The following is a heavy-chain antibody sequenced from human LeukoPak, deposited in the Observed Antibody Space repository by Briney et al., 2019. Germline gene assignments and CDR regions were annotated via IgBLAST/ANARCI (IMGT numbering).Heavy chain of an antibody. V-gene: IGHV3-53*01. CDR2: IYSGGNT. CDR3: ARGWFGDPGI. Sequence: GGSLRLSCAASGFTVSSNYMNWARQAPGKGLEWVSGIYSGGNTYYADSVKGRFTISRDNSKNTLYLQMNSLRAEDTAVYYCARGWFGDPGIWGQGTMVTVSS. CDR1: GFTVSSNY. D-gene: IGHD3-10*01. J-gene: IGHJ3*02.